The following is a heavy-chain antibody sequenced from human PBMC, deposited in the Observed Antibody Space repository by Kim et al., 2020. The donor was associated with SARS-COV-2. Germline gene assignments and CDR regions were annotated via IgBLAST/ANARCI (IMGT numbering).Heavy chain of an antibody. CDR2: ISSSGATI. CDR3: ARDYYGDYALDS. Sequence: GGSLRLSCAASGFTFNIYSMNWVRQAPGKGLEWVSYISSSGATIYYADSVKGRITISRDNAKSSLFLQMNTLRDEDSAIYYCARDYYGDYALDSWGQGTL. CDR1: GFTFNIYS. J-gene: IGHJ1*01. V-gene: IGHV3-48*02. D-gene: IGHD4-17*01.